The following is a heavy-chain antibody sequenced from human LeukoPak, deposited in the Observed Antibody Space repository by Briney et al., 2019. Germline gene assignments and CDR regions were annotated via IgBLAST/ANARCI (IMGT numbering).Heavy chain of an antibody. CDR1: GFTFSSYA. J-gene: IGHJ3*02. CDR2: ISYDGSNK. CDR3: ARLSRPDAFDI. Sequence: GGSLRLSCAASGFTFSSYAMHWVRQAPGKGLEWVAVISYDGSNKYYADSVKGRFTISRDNSKNTLYLQMNSLRAEDTAVYYCARLSRPDAFDIWGQGTMVTVSS. V-gene: IGHV3-30-3*01.